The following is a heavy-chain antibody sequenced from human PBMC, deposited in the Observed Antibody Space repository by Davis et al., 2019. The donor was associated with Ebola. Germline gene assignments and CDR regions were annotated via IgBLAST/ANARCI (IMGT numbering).Heavy chain of an antibody. V-gene: IGHV1-8*01. Sequence: AASVKVSCKASGYTFTSYDINWVRRATGQGLEWMGWMNPNSGNTGYAQKFQGRVTMTRNTSISTAYMELSSLRSEDTAVYYCARDSAYYYGMDVWGQGTTVTVSS. CDR3: ARDSAYYYGMDV. CDR2: MNPNSGNT. J-gene: IGHJ6*02. D-gene: IGHD3-10*01. CDR1: GYTFTSYD.